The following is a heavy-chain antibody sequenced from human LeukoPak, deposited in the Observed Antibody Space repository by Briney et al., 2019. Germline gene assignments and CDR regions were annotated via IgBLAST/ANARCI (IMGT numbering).Heavy chain of an antibody. V-gene: IGHV3-11*04. CDR1: GFTFSDYY. J-gene: IGHJ6*02. D-gene: IGHD4-17*01. CDR2: ISSSGSTI. Sequence: GGSLRLSCAASGFTFSDYYMSWIRQAPGKGLEWVSYISSSGSTIYYADSVKGRFTISRDNAKNSLYLQMNSLRAEDTAVYYCARVMTTTYFPYYYYGMDVWGQGTTVTVSS. CDR3: ARVMTTTYFPYYYYGMDV.